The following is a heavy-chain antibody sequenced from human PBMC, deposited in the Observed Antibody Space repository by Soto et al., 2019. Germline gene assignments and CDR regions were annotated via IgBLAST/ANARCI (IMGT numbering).Heavy chain of an antibody. CDR2: IYYSGST. D-gene: IGHD3-3*01. CDR3: ARGGQDFWSGPFDY. V-gene: IGHV4-30-4*01. Sequence: SETLSLTCTVSGGSISSGDYYWSWIRQPPGKGLEWIGYIYYSGSTYYNPSLKSRVTISVDTSKNQFSLKLSSVTAADTAVYYCARGGQDFWSGPFDYWGQGALVTVSS. CDR1: GGSISSGDYY. J-gene: IGHJ4*02.